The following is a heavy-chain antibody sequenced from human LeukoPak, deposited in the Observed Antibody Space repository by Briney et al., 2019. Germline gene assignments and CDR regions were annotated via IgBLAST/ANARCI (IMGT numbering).Heavy chain of an antibody. J-gene: IGHJ4*02. Sequence: GGSLRLSCAASGFTFSTYEMNWVRQTPGKGLEWGSYISSSGSIIFYADSLKGRFTISRDNAKNSLYMQMNSLRGEDTAVYYCARVRVGGYYFDYWGQGTLVTVSS. D-gene: IGHD3-10*01. CDR1: GFTFSTYE. CDR2: ISSSGSII. CDR3: ARVRVGGYYFDY. V-gene: IGHV3-48*03.